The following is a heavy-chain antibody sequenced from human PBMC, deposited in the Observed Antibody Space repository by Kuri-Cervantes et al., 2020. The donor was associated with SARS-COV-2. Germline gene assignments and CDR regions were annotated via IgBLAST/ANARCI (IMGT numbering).Heavy chain of an antibody. V-gene: IGHV3-74*01. CDR2: INSDGSNT. CDR3: ARGPLYSSSWYDWFDP. Sequence: SCKASGYTFTNYWMHWVRQAPGKGLVWVSRINSDGSNTSYADSVKGRFTTSRDNAKNTLYLQMNSLRAEDTAVYYCARGPLYSSSWYDWFDPWGQGTLVTVSS. CDR1: GYTFTNYW. D-gene: IGHD6-13*01. J-gene: IGHJ5*02.